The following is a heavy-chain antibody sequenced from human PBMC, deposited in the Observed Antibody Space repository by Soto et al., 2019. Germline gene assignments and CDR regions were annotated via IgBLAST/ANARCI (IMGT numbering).Heavy chain of an antibody. D-gene: IGHD2-2*01. V-gene: IGHV1-2*02. CDR2: INPNSGVR. Sequence: ASVKVSCKASGYTFTGYYMHWVRHAPGQGLEWMGWINPNSGVRNYAQKFQGRGTMTRDTPITTGYMELSGLRSDDTAVSYCARDPAGMALVYCTSASCNDYYYYYRMDLWGRGTSVTVSS. CDR3: ARDPAGMALVYCTSASCNDYYYYYRMDL. J-gene: IGHJ6*02. CDR1: GYTFTGYY.